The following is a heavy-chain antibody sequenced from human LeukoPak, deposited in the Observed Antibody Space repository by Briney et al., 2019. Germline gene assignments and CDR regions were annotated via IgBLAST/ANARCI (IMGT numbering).Heavy chain of an antibody. J-gene: IGHJ4*02. CDR3: ARFKGGTGFDY. Sequence: SETLSLTCAVSGGSITTTDFDWAWIRQPPGQGFEWIATISSSGKAYYYPSPMSRVTISVDTSKNQFSLDVTSVTAADTGLFYCARFKGGTGFDYWGRGILVIVS. V-gene: IGHV4-39*01. D-gene: IGHD1-26*01. CDR1: GGSITTTDFD. CDR2: ISSSGKA.